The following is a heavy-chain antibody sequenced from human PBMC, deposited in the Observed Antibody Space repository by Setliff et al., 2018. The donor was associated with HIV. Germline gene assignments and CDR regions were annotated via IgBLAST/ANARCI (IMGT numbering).Heavy chain of an antibody. CDR1: GFTVSRFY. J-gene: IGHJ3*02. CDR3: ARSLAGHDAFDI. D-gene: IGHD6-19*01. Sequence: PGGSLRLSCAASGFTVSRFYMSWVRQAPGKGLEWVSVIYSGGGTGYAASVKGRFTISRDDAKNSLYLQMNSLRAEDTAVYYCARSLAGHDAFDIWGQGTMVTVSS. V-gene: IGHV3-53*01. CDR2: IYSGGGT.